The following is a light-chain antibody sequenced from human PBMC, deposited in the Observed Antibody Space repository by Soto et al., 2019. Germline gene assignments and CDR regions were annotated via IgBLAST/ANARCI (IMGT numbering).Light chain of an antibody. CDR2: RNN. CDR3: AAWDASLSGHVV. CDR1: SSNIGSNY. Sequence: QSVLTQPPSASGTPGQRVTISCSGSSSNIGSNYVYWYQQLPGTAPKLLIYRNNQRPSGVPDRFSGSKSGTSASLAIGGLRSEDEADYYCAAWDASLSGHVVFGRGTKLTVL. V-gene: IGLV1-47*01. J-gene: IGLJ2*01.